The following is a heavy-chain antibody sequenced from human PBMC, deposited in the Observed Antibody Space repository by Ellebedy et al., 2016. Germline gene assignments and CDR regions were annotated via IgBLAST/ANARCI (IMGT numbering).Heavy chain of an antibody. Sequence: GGSLRLSXAASGWRVSDIAMNWVRRAPGRGLEWVSTISYSGDYYADSVKGRFTISRDNSKNTLYLHMNSLRAEDTALYYCVKGLFLVDWWGQGTLVTVSS. CDR3: VKGLFLVDW. V-gene: IGHV3-23*01. CDR2: ISYSGD. J-gene: IGHJ4*02. CDR1: GWRVSDIA.